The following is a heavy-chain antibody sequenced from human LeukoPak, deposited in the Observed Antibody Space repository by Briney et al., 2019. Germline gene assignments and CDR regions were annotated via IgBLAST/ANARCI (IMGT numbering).Heavy chain of an antibody. J-gene: IGHJ3*02. CDR1: GFTFSSYA. D-gene: IGHD3-10*01. CDR3: AKDPRLWFGESSGEGAFDI. CDR2: ISGSGGST. Sequence: GGSLRLSCAASGFTFSSYAMHWVRQAPGKGLEWVSAISGSGGSTYYADSVKGRFTISRDNSKNTLYLQMNSLRAEDTAVYYCAKDPRLWFGESSGEGAFDIWGQGTMVTVSS. V-gene: IGHV3-23*01.